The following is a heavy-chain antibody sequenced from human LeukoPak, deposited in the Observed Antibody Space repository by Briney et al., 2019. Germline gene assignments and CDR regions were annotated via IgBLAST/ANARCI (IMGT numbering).Heavy chain of an antibody. V-gene: IGHV2-70*11. CDR2: IDWDDDK. CDR1: GFSLSTSGMC. CDR3: ARITPAGRQLDY. D-gene: IGHD6-13*01. Sequence: SGPTLVNPTQTLTLTCTFSGFSLSTSGMCVSWIRRPPGKALEWLARIDWDDDKYYSTSLKTRLTLSKDTSKNQVVLTMTNMDPVDTATYYCARITPAGRQLDYWGQGTLVTVSS. J-gene: IGHJ4*02.